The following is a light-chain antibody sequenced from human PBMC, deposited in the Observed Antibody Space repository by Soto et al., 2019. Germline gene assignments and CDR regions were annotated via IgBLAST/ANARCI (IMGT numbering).Light chain of an antibody. CDR3: HQRSNWPLT. Sequence: EIVLTQSPVTLSLSPGERATLSCRASQSVFSSLAWYQQKPGQAPRLLIYDASTRPTAIPARFRGSGSGTDFTLTSSSREPEDFAVYYCHQRSNWPLTFGGGTKVEIK. J-gene: IGKJ4*01. V-gene: IGKV3-11*01. CDR2: DAS. CDR1: QSVFSS.